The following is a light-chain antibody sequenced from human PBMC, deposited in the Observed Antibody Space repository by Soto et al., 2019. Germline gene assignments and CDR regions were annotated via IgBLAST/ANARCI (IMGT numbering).Light chain of an antibody. V-gene: IGLV1-40*01. Sequence: QSALTQPPSVSGAPGQRVTISCTGSSSNIGAGYDVHWYQQLPGTAPKLLIYDNNNRPSGVPDRFSGSKSATSASLAITGLQAEDEADYYCQSYDNSLSGVLFGGGTKLTVL. J-gene: IGLJ2*01. CDR2: DNN. CDR3: QSYDNSLSGVL. CDR1: SSNIGAGYD.